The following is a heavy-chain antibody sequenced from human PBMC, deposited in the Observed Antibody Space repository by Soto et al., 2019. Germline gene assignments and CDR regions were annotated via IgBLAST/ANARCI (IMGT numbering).Heavy chain of an antibody. CDR3: VRDQDRSPPRAFDL. V-gene: IGHV3-33*01. CDR2: IYFDGSET. Sequence: QVQLVESGGGVVQPGRSLRLSCAASGFTFSRFAMHWVRQAPGKGLQWVAIIYFDGSETYYVDSVKGRFIISRDNSKNTLYLQMNSLRAEDTAVYYCVRDQDRSPPRAFDLWGQGKRVTVSS. D-gene: IGHD2-15*01. J-gene: IGHJ3*01. CDR1: GFTFSRFA.